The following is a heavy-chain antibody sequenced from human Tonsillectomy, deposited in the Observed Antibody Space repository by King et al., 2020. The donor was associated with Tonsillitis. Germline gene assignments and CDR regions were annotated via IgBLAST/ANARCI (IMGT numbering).Heavy chain of an antibody. J-gene: IGHJ4*02. CDR3: AGRGRGSRAPIDY. CDR2: ISSSGNTI. V-gene: IGHV3-11*01. Sequence: VQLVESGGGLVKPGGSLRLSCVVSGFNFSDYYMSWIRQAPGKGLEWISYISSSGNTIYDADSVKGRFTISRDNARNSLFLQVNSLRAEDTAMYYCAGRGRGSRAPIDYWGQGTLVTVSS. D-gene: IGHD3-10*01. CDR1: GFNFSDYY.